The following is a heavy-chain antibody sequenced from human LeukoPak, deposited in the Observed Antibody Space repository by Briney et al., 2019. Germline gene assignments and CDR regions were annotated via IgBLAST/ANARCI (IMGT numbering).Heavy chain of an antibody. CDR3: VRGPGDPIVVAGIDY. CDR1: GFTFSSYW. Sequence: GGSLRLSCAASGFTFSSYWMHWVRQAPGKGLVWVSRINSDGSSISYADSVKGRFAISRDNAKSTVYLQMNSLRDEDTAFYYCVRGPGDPIVVAGIDYWGQGTLVTVSS. V-gene: IGHV3-74*01. CDR2: INSDGSSI. J-gene: IGHJ4*02. D-gene: IGHD6-19*01.